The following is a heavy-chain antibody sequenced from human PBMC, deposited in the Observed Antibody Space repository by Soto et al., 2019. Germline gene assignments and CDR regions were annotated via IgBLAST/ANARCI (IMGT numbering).Heavy chain of an antibody. Sequence: QVQLVQSGAEVKKPGASVKVSCKASGYTFTSYAMHWVRQAPGQRLEWMGWINAGNGNTKYSQKFQGRVTITRDTSASTAYMELSSLRSEDTAVYYCAMDRYYYDSSGSPTHYGMDVWGQGTTVTVSS. V-gene: IGHV1-3*01. CDR2: INAGNGNT. D-gene: IGHD3-22*01. J-gene: IGHJ6*02. CDR3: AMDRYYYDSSGSPTHYGMDV. CDR1: GYTFTSYA.